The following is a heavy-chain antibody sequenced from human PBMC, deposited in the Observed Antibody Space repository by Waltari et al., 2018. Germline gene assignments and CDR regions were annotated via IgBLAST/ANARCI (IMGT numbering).Heavy chain of an antibody. CDR1: SYSIRSGYF. V-gene: IGHV4-38-2*02. Sequence: QVQLQESGPGQARPSETLSLTCSVPSYSIRSGYFWGWIRQPPGKGLQWIGSISHSANTYYNPSLKSRVSMSVDTSKNQFALKMTSVTAADTAIYYCVRDLGSSGNSWFDAWGQGTLVTVSS. CDR3: VRDLGSSGNSWFDA. D-gene: IGHD3-10*01. CDR2: ISHSANT. J-gene: IGHJ5*02.